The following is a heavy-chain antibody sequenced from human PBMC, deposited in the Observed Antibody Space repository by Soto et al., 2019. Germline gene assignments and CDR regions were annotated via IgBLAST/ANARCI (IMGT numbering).Heavy chain of an antibody. Sequence: QVQLVESGGGVVQPGRSLRLSCAASGFTFSSYAMHWVRQAPGKGLEWVAVISYDGGNKYYADSVKGRFTISRDNSKNTLYLQMNSLRAEDTAVYYCARSIAAAGIFYYGMDVWGQGTTVTVSS. J-gene: IGHJ6*02. CDR3: ARSIAAAGIFYYGMDV. V-gene: IGHV3-30-3*01. CDR1: GFTFSSYA. D-gene: IGHD6-13*01. CDR2: ISYDGGNK.